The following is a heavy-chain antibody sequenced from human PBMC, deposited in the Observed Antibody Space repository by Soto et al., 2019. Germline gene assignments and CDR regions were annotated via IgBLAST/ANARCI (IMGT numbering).Heavy chain of an antibody. V-gene: IGHV4-59*08. J-gene: IGHJ6*02. CDR2: LYNTGST. CDR1: GASISRYY. CDR3: ARLETRVRGVIRKGYYGMDV. Sequence: SETLSLTCTVSGASISRYYWSWIRQSPGKGLEWIGYLYNTGSTIYNPSLKSRVTIAVDTSKNQFSLKLSSVTAADTAVYYCARLETRVRGVIRKGYYGMDVWGQGTTVTVSS. D-gene: IGHD3-10*01.